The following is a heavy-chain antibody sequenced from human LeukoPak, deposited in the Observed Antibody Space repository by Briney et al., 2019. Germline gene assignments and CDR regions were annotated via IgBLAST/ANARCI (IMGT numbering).Heavy chain of an antibody. Sequence: PGGSLRLSCAASGFTFSSYAMGWVRQAPGKGLGWVSLISGGGDATYYGDSVKGRFTISRDNSKNTLYLQMKSLRAEDSAVYYCAKQYCSSTKCYYFVYWGRGTLVSVSS. CDR2: ISGGGDAT. D-gene: IGHD2-2*01. CDR1: GFTFSSYA. V-gene: IGHV3-23*01. J-gene: IGHJ4*02. CDR3: AKQYCSSTKCYYFVY.